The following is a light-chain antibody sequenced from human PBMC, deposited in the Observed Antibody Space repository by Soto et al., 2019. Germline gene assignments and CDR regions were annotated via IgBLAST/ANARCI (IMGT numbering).Light chain of an antibody. J-gene: IGLJ3*02. CDR1: SSDIGSNNY. V-gene: IGLV2-14*01. CDR3: SSYTTTTRL. Sequence: QSALTQPASVSGSPGQSITISCTGTSSDIGSNNYVSWFQQRPGKAPTLIIYEVSNRPSGVSTHFSGSKSGNTASLTISGLLPEDEAEYFCSSYTTTTRLFGGGTKLT. CDR2: EVS.